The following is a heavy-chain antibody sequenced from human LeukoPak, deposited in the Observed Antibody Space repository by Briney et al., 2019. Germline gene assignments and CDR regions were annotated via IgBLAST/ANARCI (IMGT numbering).Heavy chain of an antibody. CDR3: ARGVAAGVHF. CDR1: VYTFTSLD. D-gene: IGHD6-13*01. Sequence: EASVKVSCKASVYTFTSLDVNWMRQAPGQGLEWMGWMRPNSGKTGYAQNFQGRVTMTRDASISTAYMELSSLTSEDTAVYYCARGVAAGVHFWGQGTLITVSS. CDR2: MRPNSGKT. J-gene: IGHJ4*02. V-gene: IGHV1-8*01.